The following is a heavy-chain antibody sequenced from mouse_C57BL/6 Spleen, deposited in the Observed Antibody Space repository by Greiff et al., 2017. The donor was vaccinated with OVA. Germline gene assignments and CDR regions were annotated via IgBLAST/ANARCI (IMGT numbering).Heavy chain of an antibody. D-gene: IGHD4-1*01. J-gene: IGHJ2*01. Sequence: VQRVESGAELARPGASVKLSCKASGYTFTSYGISWVKQRPGQGLEWIGEIYPRSGNTYYNEKFKGKATLTADKSSSTAYMELRSLTSEDSAVYFGARANWDEDWYWGQGTTLTVSS. CDR2: IYPRSGNT. CDR1: GYTFTSYG. V-gene: IGHV1-81*01. CDR3: ARANWDEDWY.